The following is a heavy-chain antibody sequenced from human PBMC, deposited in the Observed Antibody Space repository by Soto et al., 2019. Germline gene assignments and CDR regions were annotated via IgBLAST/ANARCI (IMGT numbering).Heavy chain of an antibody. D-gene: IGHD6-25*01. CDR1: GCSISSSSYY. V-gene: IGHV4-39*01. Sequence: SETLSLTCTVSGCSISSSSYYWGWIRQPPGKGLEWIGSIYYSGSTYYNPSLKSRVTISVDTSKNQFSLKLSSVTAADTAVYYCARHKPLLGNSGFFDYWGQGTLVTVSS. J-gene: IGHJ4*02. CDR3: ARHKPLLGNSGFFDY. CDR2: IYYSGST.